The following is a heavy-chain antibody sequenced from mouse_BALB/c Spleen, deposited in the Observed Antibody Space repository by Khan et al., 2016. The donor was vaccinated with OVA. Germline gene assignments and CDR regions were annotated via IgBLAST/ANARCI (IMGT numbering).Heavy chain of an antibody. V-gene: IGHV9-1*02. CDR2: INTYTGEP. Sequence: QIQLVQSGPELKKPGETVKISCKASGYTFTNDGMNWVKQAPGKGLKWMGWINTYTGEPTYADDFKGRFVFSLETSASTAYLQISNLKNEDMTTYFCARISSYWYSDVWGAGTTVTVSS. CDR3: ARISSYWYSDV. D-gene: IGHD6-2*01. J-gene: IGHJ1*01. CDR1: GYTFTNDG.